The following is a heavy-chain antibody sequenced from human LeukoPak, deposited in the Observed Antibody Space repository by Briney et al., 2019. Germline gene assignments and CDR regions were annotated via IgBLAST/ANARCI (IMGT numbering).Heavy chain of an antibody. CDR2: IYYSGST. CDR1: GGSISSGGYY. J-gene: IGHJ4*02. D-gene: IGHD4-11*01. Sequence: SETLSLTCTVSGGSISSGGYYWSWIRQHPGKGLEWIGYIYYSGSTYYNPSLKSRVTISVDTSKNQFSLKLSSVTAADTAVYYCARDLMTTGDYWGQGTLVTVSS. V-gene: IGHV4-31*03. CDR3: ARDLMTTGDY.